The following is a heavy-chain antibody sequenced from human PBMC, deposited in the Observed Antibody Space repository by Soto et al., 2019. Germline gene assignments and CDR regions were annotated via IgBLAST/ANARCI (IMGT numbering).Heavy chain of an antibody. J-gene: IGHJ4*02. CDR2: IYWDDDK. D-gene: IGHD1-7*01. Sequence: QITLKESGPTLVAPTQPLTLTCTLSGFSISTSGVGVGWIRQPPGKALEWLAVIYWDDDKRYSPSLRNRLNVSKDTSKNQVALAVTNMDPVDTATYYCAHRQIHSGNWDCGVLDYWGPGTLVTVSA. V-gene: IGHV2-5*02. CDR1: GFSISTSGVG. CDR3: AHRQIHSGNWDCGVLDY.